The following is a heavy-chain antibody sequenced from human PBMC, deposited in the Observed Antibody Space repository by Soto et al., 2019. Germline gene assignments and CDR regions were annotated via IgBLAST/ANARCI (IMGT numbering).Heavy chain of an antibody. Sequence: PGGSLRLSCAASGFTFSSYAMSWVRQAPGKGLEWVSAISGSGGSTYYADSVKGRFTISRDNSKNTLYLQMNSLRAEDTAVYYCARVKQSYSSRVRLYFFDLWGQGALVTVAS. D-gene: IGHD3-10*01. CDR3: ARVKQSYSSRVRLYFFDL. V-gene: IGHV3-23*01. CDR2: ISGSGGST. CDR1: GFTFSSYA. J-gene: IGHJ4*02.